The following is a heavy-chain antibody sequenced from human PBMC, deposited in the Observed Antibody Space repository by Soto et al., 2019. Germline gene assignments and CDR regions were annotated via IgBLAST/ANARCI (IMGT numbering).Heavy chain of an antibody. Sequence: QVQLQESGPGLVKPSETLSLTCTVSGGSISSYYWSWIRQPPGKGLEWIGYIYYSGSTNYNPSLKSRVTISIDTSKNQSSLKLSSVTAADTAVYYCARMTFDDYFDYWGQGTLVTVSS. CDR1: GGSISSYY. J-gene: IGHJ4*02. CDR3: ARMTFDDYFDY. CDR2: IYYSGST. V-gene: IGHV4-59*01. D-gene: IGHD2-21*02.